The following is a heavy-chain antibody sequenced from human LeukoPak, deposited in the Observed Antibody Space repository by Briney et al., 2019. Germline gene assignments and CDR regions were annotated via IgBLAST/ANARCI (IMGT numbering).Heavy chain of an antibody. Sequence: SETLSLTCAVYGGSFSGYYWSWIRQPPGRGLEWIGEINHSGSTNYNPSLKSRVTISVDTSKNQFSLELSSVTAAGTAVYYCASGVLYYFDYWGQGTLVTVSS. J-gene: IGHJ4*02. V-gene: IGHV4-34*01. CDR1: GGSFSGYY. CDR2: INHSGST. D-gene: IGHD2-15*01. CDR3: ASGVLYYFDY.